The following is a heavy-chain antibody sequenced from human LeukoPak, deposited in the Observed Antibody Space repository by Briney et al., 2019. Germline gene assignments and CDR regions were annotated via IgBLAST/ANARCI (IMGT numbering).Heavy chain of an antibody. CDR1: GFTFSSYG. Sequence: GGSLRLSCAASGFTFSSYGMHWFRQAPGKGLEWVAVISYDGSNKYYADSVKGRFTISRDNSKNTLYLQMNSLRAEDTAVYYCAKDQEFVQQQLVLLMDYWGQGTLVTVSS. CDR2: ISYDGSNK. CDR3: AKDQEFVQQQLVLLMDY. J-gene: IGHJ4*02. V-gene: IGHV3-30*18. D-gene: IGHD6-13*01.